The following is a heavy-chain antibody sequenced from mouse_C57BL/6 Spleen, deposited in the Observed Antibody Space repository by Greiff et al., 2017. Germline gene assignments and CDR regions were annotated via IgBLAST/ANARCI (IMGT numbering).Heavy chain of an antibody. CDR2: IYPGSGNT. CDR3: AREGLDYWYFDV. V-gene: IGHV1-76*01. J-gene: IGHJ1*03. D-gene: IGHD3-3*01. CDR1: GYTFTDYY. Sequence: VKLQESGAELVRPGASVKLSCKASGYTFTDYYINWVKQRPGQGLEWIARIYPGSGNTYYNEKFKGKATLTAEKSSSTAYMQLSSLTSEDSAVYFCAREGLDYWYFDVWGTGTTVTVSS.